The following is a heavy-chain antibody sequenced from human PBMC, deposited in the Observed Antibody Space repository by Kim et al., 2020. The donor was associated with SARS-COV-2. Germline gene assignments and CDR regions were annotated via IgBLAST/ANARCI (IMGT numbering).Heavy chain of an antibody. CDR3: VGEVNWPNYDTDAMRPGDY. CDR1: GYTFTGYY. V-gene: IGHV1-2*02. Sequence: ASVKVSCKASGYTFTGYYMHWVRQAPGQGLEWMGWINPNTGDTNYAQKFQGRVTMTRDTSISTSYMELSRLRVEDTALYYCVGEVNWPNYDTDAMRPGDYWGQGTLVTVSS. J-gene: IGHJ4*02. D-gene: IGHD3-16*01. CDR2: INPNTGDT.